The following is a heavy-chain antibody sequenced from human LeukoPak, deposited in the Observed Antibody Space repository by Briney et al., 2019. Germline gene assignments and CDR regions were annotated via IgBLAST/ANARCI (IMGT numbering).Heavy chain of an antibody. V-gene: IGHV4-39*02. CDR1: GDSISSANSY. CDR3: ARRRTRSPMDV. J-gene: IGHJ6*03. D-gene: IGHD1-7*01. CDR2: ISYSGST. Sequence: SETLSLTCTVSGDSISSANSYWGWIRQPPGKGLEWIGSISYSGSTYYNSSLKSRVTISADTSRNHFSLKLSSVTAADTAVYYCARRRTRSPMDVWGKGTTVTVS.